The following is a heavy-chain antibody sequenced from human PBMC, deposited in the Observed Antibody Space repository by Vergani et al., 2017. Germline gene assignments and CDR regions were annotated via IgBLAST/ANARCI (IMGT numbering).Heavy chain of an antibody. Sequence: QVQLVQSGAEVKKPGSSVKVSCKASGGTFSSYTISWVRQAPGQGLEWMGRIIPILGIANYAQKFQGRVTITADKSTSTAYMELSSLRSEDTAVYYCARVMEVAAAGRRDWFDPWGQGTLVTVSS. CDR3: ARVMEVAAAGRRDWFDP. V-gene: IGHV1-69*02. CDR1: GGTFSSYT. J-gene: IGHJ5*02. D-gene: IGHD6-13*01. CDR2: IIPILGIA.